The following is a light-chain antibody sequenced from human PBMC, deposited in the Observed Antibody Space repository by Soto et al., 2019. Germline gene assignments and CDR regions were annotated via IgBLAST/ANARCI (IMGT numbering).Light chain of an antibody. Sequence: EIVMTQSPATLSVSPGGRATLSCRASQSVSSNLAWYQQKPGQAPRLLIYGASTRATGIPARFSGSGSGTEFTLTISSLQSEDFAVYYCQQYNNWPLFGQGTKV. J-gene: IGKJ1*01. CDR2: GAS. CDR1: QSVSSN. V-gene: IGKV3-15*01. CDR3: QQYNNWPL.